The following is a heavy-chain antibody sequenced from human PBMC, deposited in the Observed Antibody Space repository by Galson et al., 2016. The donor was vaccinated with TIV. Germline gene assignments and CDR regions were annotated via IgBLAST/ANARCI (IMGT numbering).Heavy chain of an antibody. CDR2: TYYRSTWYN. CDR1: GDSVSSTSAA. Sequence: CAISGDSVSSTSAAWNWIRQSPSRGLEWLGRTYYRSTWYNDYAASLKRRITINPDTSKNQLSLQLTSVTPEDAAVYYCATIRGLHCGGDCYSEWYFDLWGRGTLVTVSS. CDR3: ATIRGLHCGGDCYSEWYFDL. D-gene: IGHD2-21*02. V-gene: IGHV6-1*01. J-gene: IGHJ2*01.